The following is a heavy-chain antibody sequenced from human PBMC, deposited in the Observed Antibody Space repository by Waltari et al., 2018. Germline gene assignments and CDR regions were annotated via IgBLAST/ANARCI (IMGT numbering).Heavy chain of an antibody. CDR3: ARGSIAVTGGANYYGMDV. Sequence: EVQLVESGGGLVQPGGSLRLSCAASGFTFSDHYMDWVRQAQGKGLEGVGRRRGKAHAYSTEVAASVKGRFTISRDHSRDSLFLQMNSLKTEDTAVYYCARGSIAVTGGANYYGMDVWGQGTTVTVSS. V-gene: IGHV3-72*01. D-gene: IGHD6-19*01. CDR1: GFTFSDHY. CDR2: RRGKAHAYST. J-gene: IGHJ6*02.